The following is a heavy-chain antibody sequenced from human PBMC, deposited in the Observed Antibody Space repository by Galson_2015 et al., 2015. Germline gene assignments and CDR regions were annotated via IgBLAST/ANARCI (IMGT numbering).Heavy chain of an antibody. Sequence: SVKVSCKVAGYTLIELPIHWVRQAPGKGLEWMGGFDPEDGETIYAQEFRGRVTMTEDTSTDTTYMELSSLRSEDTAVYFCTTDGQGGTYLYDSWGQGNPGHRLL. D-gene: IGHD1-26*01. CDR2: FDPEDGET. CDR1: GYTLIELP. CDR3: TTDGQGGTYLYDS. V-gene: IGHV1-24*01. J-gene: IGHJ5*01.